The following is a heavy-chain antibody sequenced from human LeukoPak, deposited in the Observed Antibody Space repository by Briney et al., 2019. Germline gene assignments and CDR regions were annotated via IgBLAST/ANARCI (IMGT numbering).Heavy chain of an antibody. J-gene: IGHJ4*02. D-gene: IGHD3-3*01. CDR3: ARGPLWSGYYISSWYTYYFDY. CDR2: INPSGGST. Sequence: ASVKVSCKASGYTFTSYYMHWVRQAPGQGLEWMGMINPSGGSTSYAQKFQGRVTMTRDTSTSTVYMELSSLRSEDTAVYYCARGPLWSGYYISSWYTYYFDYWGQGTLVTVSS. CDR1: GYTFTSYY. V-gene: IGHV1-46*01.